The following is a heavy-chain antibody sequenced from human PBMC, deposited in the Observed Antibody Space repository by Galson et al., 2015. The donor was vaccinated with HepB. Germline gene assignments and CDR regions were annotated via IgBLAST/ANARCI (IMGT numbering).Heavy chain of an antibody. D-gene: IGHD3-22*01. CDR3: ARGFYYDTSYDSIYYFDY. J-gene: IGHJ4*02. V-gene: IGHV1-18*01. CDR2: ISVYSGNT. CDR1: GYTFSNNG. Sequence: SVKVSCKASGYTFSNNGIIWLRQAPGQGLEWMGWISVYSGNTNYAQKLQGRVTMTTDTSASTAYMELRSLRSDDTAVYFCARGFYYDTSYDSIYYFDYWGQGTLVTVSS.